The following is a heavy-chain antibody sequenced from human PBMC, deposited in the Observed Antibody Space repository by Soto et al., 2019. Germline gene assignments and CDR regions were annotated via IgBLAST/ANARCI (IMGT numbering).Heavy chain of an antibody. V-gene: IGHV4-4*02. Sequence: PSETLSLTCAVSGGSLSSSNWWSWVRQPPGKALEWLGEIFYSGSTKYNPSLNSRVTISADQSKNHLSLRLSSVTAADTAVYYCVHHGGDPYYHAFWGQGILVTVSS. J-gene: IGHJ4*01. D-gene: IGHD4-17*01. CDR1: GGSLSSSNW. CDR3: VHHGGDPYYHAF. CDR2: IFYSGST.